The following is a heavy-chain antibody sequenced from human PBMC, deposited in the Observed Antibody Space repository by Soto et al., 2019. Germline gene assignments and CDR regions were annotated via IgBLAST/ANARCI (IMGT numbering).Heavy chain of an antibody. CDR3: AYGDSRGPFDS. CDR1: GGSISSYY. CDR2: FYNSGST. Sequence: QVQLQESCPGLVRPSESLSLTCTVSGGSISSYYWNWIRQPPGKGLEWIGYFYNSGSTYYKPSLKSRVTISVATSKDQCSLKLSSVTAADTAVYYCAYGDSRGPFDSCSQGALVTVSS. V-gene: IGHV4-59*12. J-gene: IGHJ4*02. D-gene: IGHD4-17*01.